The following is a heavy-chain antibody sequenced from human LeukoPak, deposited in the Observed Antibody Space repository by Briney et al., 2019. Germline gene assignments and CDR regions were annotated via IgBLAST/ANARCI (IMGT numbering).Heavy chain of an antibody. CDR2: IYTSGST. CDR3: ARHSATVTIDY. J-gene: IGHJ4*02. D-gene: IGHD4-17*01. Sequence: SETLSLTCTVSGGSISSYYWSWIRQPPGKGLEWIGYIYTSGSTNYNPSLKSRVTISVGTSKNQFSLKLSSVTAADTAVYYCARHSATVTIDYWGQGTLVTFSS. V-gene: IGHV4-4*09. CDR1: GGSISSYY.